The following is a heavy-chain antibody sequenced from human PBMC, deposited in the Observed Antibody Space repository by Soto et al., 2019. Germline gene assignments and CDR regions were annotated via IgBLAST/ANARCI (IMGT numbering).Heavy chain of an antibody. J-gene: IGHJ3*02. V-gene: IGHV3-30*04. Sequence: QVQLVESGGGVVQPGRSLRLSCAASGFIFSTYAMHWVRQAPGKGLEWVTFISYDGRNKYYADSVKDRFTISRDNSKSTLYLLMNGLRTEDTAVYYCAREYDSSGYGYDAFDIWGQGTRVTVSS. D-gene: IGHD3-22*01. CDR1: GFIFSTYA. CDR3: AREYDSSGYGYDAFDI. CDR2: ISYDGRNK.